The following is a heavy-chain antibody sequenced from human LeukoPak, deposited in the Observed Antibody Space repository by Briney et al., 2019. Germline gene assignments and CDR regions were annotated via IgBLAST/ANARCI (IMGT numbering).Heavy chain of an antibody. Sequence: SETLSLTCTVSGGSMSSYYWNWIRQPPGKGLEWIGYIYYSGTTNYNPSLKSRVTMSVDTSKNQFSLKLTSVTAADTAVYYCARFYGDYFFDYWGQGTLVTVSS. J-gene: IGHJ4*02. CDR2: IYYSGTT. V-gene: IGHV4-59*12. CDR1: GGSMSSYY. CDR3: ARFYGDYFFDY. D-gene: IGHD4-17*01.